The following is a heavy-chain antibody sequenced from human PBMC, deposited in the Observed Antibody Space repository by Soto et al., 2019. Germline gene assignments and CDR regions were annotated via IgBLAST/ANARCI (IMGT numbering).Heavy chain of an antibody. D-gene: IGHD3-3*01. Sequence: QVQLVESGGGVVQPGRSLRLSCAASGFTFSSYGMHWVRQAPGKGLEWVAVIWYDGSNKYYADSVKGRFTISRDNSKNTLYLQMNSLRAEDTAVYYCARGQRFLEWLPFDYWGQGTLVTVSS. J-gene: IGHJ4*02. CDR1: GFTFSSYG. V-gene: IGHV3-33*01. CDR3: ARGQRFLEWLPFDY. CDR2: IWYDGSNK.